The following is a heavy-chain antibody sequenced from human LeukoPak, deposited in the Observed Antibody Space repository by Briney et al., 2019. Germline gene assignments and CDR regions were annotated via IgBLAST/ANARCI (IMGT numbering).Heavy chain of an antibody. J-gene: IGHJ4*02. V-gene: IGHV3-33*01. CDR2: IWYDGSNK. D-gene: IGHD3-22*01. CDR1: GFTFSSYG. CDR3: ARVRRYYDSSGQFDY. Sequence: GGSLRLSCAASGFTFSSYGMHWVRQAPGKGLEWVAVIWYDGSNKYYADSVKGRSTISRDNSKNTLYLQMNSLRAEDTAVYYCARVRRYYDSSGQFDYWGQGTLVTVSS.